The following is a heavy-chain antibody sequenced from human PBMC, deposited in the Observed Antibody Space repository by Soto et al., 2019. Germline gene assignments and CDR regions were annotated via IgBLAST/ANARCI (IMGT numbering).Heavy chain of an antibody. CDR2: INPAGGTT. CDR1: GYSLTSTY. Sequence: QVQLVQSGAEVKKPGASVRISCRASGYSLTSTYVHWVRQAPGQGPEWMGIINPAGGTTYYAQKFQGRLTITSDTSTDTVFMDLNDLTSDDTAVYFCALKVVTYYDNWGQGTLLTVSS. D-gene: IGHD2-21*02. V-gene: IGHV1-46*01. J-gene: IGHJ4*02. CDR3: ALKVVTYYDN.